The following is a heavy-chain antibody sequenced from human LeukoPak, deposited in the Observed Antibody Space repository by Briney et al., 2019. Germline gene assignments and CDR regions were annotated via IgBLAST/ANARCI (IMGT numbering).Heavy chain of an antibody. CDR2: ISSSSSYI. D-gene: IGHD4-17*01. Sequence: GGSLRLSCAASGFTFSSYSMNWVRQAPGKGLEWVSSISSSSSYIYYADSVKGRFTISRDNAKNSLYLQMNSLRAEDTAVYYCARDGGERSESLFDYWGQGTLVTVSS. CDR1: GFTFSSYS. V-gene: IGHV3-21*01. J-gene: IGHJ4*02. CDR3: ARDGGERSESLFDY.